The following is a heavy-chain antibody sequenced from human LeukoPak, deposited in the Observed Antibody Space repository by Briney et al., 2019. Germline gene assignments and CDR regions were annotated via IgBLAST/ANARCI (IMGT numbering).Heavy chain of an antibody. Sequence: GGSLRLSCAASGFTVSSNEMSWVRQAPGKGLEWVANIKPDGSEKYYVDSVKGRFTISRDNVKKSLYLQMDSLRAEDTAVYYCAREIVARPGGFDTWGQGTMVTVSS. D-gene: IGHD6-6*01. J-gene: IGHJ3*02. CDR1: GFTVSSNE. CDR3: AREIVARPGGFDT. V-gene: IGHV3-7*01. CDR2: IKPDGSEK.